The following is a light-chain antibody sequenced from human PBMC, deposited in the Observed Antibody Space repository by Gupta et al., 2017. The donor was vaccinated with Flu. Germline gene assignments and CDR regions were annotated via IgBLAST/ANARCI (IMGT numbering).Light chain of an antibody. CDR2: GAS. J-gene: IGKJ1*01. V-gene: IGKV3-20*01. CDR1: QSVGSDY. CDR3: QQYGSSPRT. Sequence: DIVLTQSPGTLSVSPGERATLSCRASQSVGSDYLAWYQQKPGQAPRLLIYGASTRATGIPDRFSGSGSGTDFSLTISRLEPEDFAVYYCQQYGSSPRTFGQGTRVEIK.